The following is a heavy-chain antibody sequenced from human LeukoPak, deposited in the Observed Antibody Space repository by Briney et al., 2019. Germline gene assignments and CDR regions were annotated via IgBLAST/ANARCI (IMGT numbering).Heavy chain of an antibody. CDR2: ISSSSSYI. CDR3: AKSFHQRLQYLDY. D-gene: IGHD4-11*01. V-gene: IGHV3-21*01. Sequence: GGSLRLSCAASGFTFSSYSMNWVRHAPGKGLEWVSSISSSSSYIYYADSVKGRFTISRDNAKNSLYLQMNSLRAEDTAVYYCAKSFHQRLQYLDYWGQGTLVTVSS. CDR1: GFTFSSYS. J-gene: IGHJ4*02.